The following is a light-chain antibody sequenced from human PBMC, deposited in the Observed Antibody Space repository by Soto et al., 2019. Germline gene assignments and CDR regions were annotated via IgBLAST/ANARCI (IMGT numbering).Light chain of an antibody. Sequence: QSVLTQPRSVSGSPGQSVTISCTGTSSDVGSYNLVSWYQQHPGKAPKVIIYEGRKRPSGVSNRFSGSKSGNTASLTISGLQAEDEADYYCCSFAGSTPFVFGTGTKVTVL. CDR2: EGR. J-gene: IGLJ1*01. CDR1: SSDVGSYNL. CDR3: CSFAGSTPFV. V-gene: IGLV2-23*01.